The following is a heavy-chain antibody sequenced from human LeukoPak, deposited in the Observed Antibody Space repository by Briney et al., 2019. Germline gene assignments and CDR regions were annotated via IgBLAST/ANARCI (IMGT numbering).Heavy chain of an antibody. J-gene: IGHJ4*02. V-gene: IGHV3-23*01. CDR1: GFTFSSYA. Sequence: GGSLRLSCAASGFTFSSYAMSWVRQAPGKGLEWVSAISGSGGSAYYADSVKGRFTISRDNSKNTLYLQMSSLRAEDTAVYYCAKEKGSSWYSDYWGQGTLVTVSS. CDR2: ISGSGGSA. D-gene: IGHD6-13*01. CDR3: AKEKGSSWYSDY.